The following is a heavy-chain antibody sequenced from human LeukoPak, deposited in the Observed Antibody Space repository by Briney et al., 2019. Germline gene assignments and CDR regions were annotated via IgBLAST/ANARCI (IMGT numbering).Heavy chain of an antibody. V-gene: IGHV3-23*01. J-gene: IGHJ6*03. D-gene: IGHD6-19*01. CDR3: AKSFAGGDSGWYGDYYYYMDV. CDR1: EFTFSSYA. CDR2: ISDSGDYT. Sequence: PGGSLRLFCAASEFTFSSYALNWVRQAPGKGLEWVSGISDSGDYTSYADSVKGRFTIFRDNSKNTLYLQMNSLRAEDTAVYFCAKSFAGGDSGWYGDYYYYMDVWGKGTTVTVSS.